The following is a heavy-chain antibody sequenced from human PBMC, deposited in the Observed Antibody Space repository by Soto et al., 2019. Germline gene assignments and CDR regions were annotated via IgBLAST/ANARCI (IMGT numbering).Heavy chain of an antibody. Sequence: SETLSLTCAVYGGSFSGYYWSWIRQPPGKGLEWIGEINHSGSTNYNPSLKSRVTISVDTSKNQFSLKLSSVTAADTAVYYCARSPGTHYYYYYMDVWGKGTTVTVSS. J-gene: IGHJ6*03. CDR3: ARSPGTHYYYYYMDV. CDR1: GGSFSGYY. D-gene: IGHD1-1*01. V-gene: IGHV4-34*01. CDR2: INHSGST.